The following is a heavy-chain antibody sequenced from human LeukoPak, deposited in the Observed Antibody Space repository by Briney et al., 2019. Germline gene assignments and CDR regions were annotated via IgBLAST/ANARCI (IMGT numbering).Heavy chain of an antibody. V-gene: IGHV4-61*02. D-gene: IGHD5-24*01. CDR3: ARDLRDGYPGW. J-gene: IGHJ4*02. CDR2: IYTSGST. Sequence: PSETLSLTCTVSGGSISSGSYYWSWIRQPAGKGLEWIGRIYTSGSTNYNPSLKSRVTMSVDTSKNQFSLKLSSVTAADTAVYYCARDLRDGYPGWWGQGTLVTVSS. CDR1: GGSISSGSYY.